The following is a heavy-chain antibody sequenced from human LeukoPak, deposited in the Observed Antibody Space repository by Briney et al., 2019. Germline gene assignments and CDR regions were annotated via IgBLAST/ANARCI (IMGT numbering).Heavy chain of an antibody. V-gene: IGHV4-4*02. CDR2: IHHSGTT. CDR1: GGSISSSNW. D-gene: IGHD2-15*01. CDR3: ARAFLVGYSPEHYFFDY. Sequence: SGTLSLTCAVSGGSISSSNWWGWVRQPPGRGLKCIGEIHHSGTTNYNSSLKSRVTISVDKSKNQFSLNLNFVTAADTAVYYCARAFLVGYSPEHYFFDYWGQGILVTVSS. J-gene: IGHJ4*02.